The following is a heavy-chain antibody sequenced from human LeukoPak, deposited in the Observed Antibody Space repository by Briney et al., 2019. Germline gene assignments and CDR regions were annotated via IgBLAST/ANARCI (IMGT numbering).Heavy chain of an antibody. V-gene: IGHV3-74*01. CDR1: GFSFSTYW. Sequence: PGGSLRLSCAASGFSFSTYWMHWVRQAPGKGLVWVARINPDGSTSSYADSVKGRLTISRDNAKNTLYLQMSSLKADDTAVYYCARGGLEPVVCWGQGTLVTVSS. CDR2: INPDGSTS. J-gene: IGHJ4*02. CDR3: ARGGLEPVVC. D-gene: IGHD1-1*01.